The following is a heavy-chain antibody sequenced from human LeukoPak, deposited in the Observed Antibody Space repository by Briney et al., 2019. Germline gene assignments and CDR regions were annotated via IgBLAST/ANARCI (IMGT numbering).Heavy chain of an antibody. CDR1: GFTFSSYA. CDR3: ATGFWSGF. D-gene: IGHD3-3*01. V-gene: IGHV3-23*01. Sequence: GGSLRLSCAASGFTFSSYAMSWVRQAPGKGLDWVSVISGGGGSTYYADSVKGRFTISRDNSKNTLYLQMNSLRAEDTAVYYCATGFWSGFWGQGTLVTVSS. CDR2: ISGGGGST. J-gene: IGHJ4*02.